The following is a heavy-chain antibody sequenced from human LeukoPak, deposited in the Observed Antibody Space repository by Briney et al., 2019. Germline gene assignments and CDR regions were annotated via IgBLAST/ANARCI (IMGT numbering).Heavy chain of an antibody. J-gene: IGHJ1*01. Sequence: GGSLRLSCVASGFTFRDFSMSWVRQAPGKGLEWVSAISGSGGSTYYADSVKGRFTISRDNSKNTLYLQMNSLRAEDTAVYYCAKDQEQQLVRRAEYFQHWGQGTLVTVSS. CDR1: GFTFRDFS. V-gene: IGHV3-23*01. CDR3: AKDQEQQLVRRAEYFQH. D-gene: IGHD6-13*01. CDR2: ISGSGGST.